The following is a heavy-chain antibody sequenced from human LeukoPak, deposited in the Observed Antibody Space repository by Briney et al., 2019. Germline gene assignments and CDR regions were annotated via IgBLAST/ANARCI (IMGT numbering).Heavy chain of an antibody. D-gene: IGHD6-13*01. CDR1: GFIFSSYG. CDR2: IRNDGTIQ. V-gene: IGHV3-30*02. Sequence: PGGSLRLSCAASGFIFSSYGMHWVRQAPGKGLEWVAFIRNDGTIQYYADSVKGRFTISRDNSKNTLYLQMNSLRAEDTAVYYCAKTGRSSWGFFDYWGQGTLVTVSS. CDR3: AKTGRSSWGFFDY. J-gene: IGHJ4*02.